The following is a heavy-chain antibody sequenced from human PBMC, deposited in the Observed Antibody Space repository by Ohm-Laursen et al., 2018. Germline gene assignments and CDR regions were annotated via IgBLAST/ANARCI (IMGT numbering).Heavy chain of an antibody. Sequence: GTLSLTCTVSGGSISSYYWSWIRQPPGKALEWIGYIHQSGSTNYNPSLRSRVTISVDTSKNQVSLKLSSVTAADTAVYYCARDGLYYDSRGYTPYFDLWGRGTLVTVSS. CDR2: IHQSGST. D-gene: IGHD3-22*01. CDR3: ARDGLYYDSRGYTPYFDL. CDR1: GGSISSYY. J-gene: IGHJ2*01. V-gene: IGHV4-59*01.